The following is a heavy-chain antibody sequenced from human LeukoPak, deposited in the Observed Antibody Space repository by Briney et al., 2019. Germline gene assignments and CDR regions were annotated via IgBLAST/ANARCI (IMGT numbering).Heavy chain of an antibody. D-gene: IGHD3-10*01. CDR3: ASGGMRYYGSGSASGWFDP. J-gene: IGHJ5*02. CDR2: IIPIFGTA. Sequence: SVKVSCKASEYTFTGYYMHWVRQAPGQGLEGMGGIIPIFGTANYAQKFQGRVTITADESTSTAYMELSSLRSEDTAVYYCASGGMRYYGSGSASGWFDPWGQGTLVTVSS. CDR1: EYTFTGYY. V-gene: IGHV1-69*01.